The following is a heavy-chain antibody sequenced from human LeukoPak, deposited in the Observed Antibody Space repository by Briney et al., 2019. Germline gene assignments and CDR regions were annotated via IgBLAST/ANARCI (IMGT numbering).Heavy chain of an antibody. CDR3: ARAGYAFDI. D-gene: IGHD5-18*01. Sequence: GGSLRLSCAASGFTFSNYWMHWVRHVGNGLVWVSRINSDGSRANYADSVEGRFTISRDNAKNTVYLQMNSLRVEDTAVYYCARAGYAFDIWGQGKMVTVSS. J-gene: IGHJ3*02. V-gene: IGHV3-74*01. CDR1: GFTFSNYW. CDR2: INSDGSRA.